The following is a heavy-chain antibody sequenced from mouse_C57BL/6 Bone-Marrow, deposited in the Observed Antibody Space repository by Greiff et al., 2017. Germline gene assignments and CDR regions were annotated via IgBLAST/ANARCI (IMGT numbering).Heavy chain of an antibody. V-gene: IGHV5-15*01. CDR1: GFTFSDYG. CDR3: AIQGGYYAMDY. Sequence: EVQQVESGGGLVQPGGSLKLSCAASGFTFSDYGMAWVRQAPRKGPEWVAFISNFAYSTYYADPVTGRFTISRETAKNTPYLEMSSLRSEDTAMCSCAIQGGYYAMDYWGQGTSVTVSS. J-gene: IGHJ4*01. D-gene: IGHD1-1*02. CDR2: ISNFAYST.